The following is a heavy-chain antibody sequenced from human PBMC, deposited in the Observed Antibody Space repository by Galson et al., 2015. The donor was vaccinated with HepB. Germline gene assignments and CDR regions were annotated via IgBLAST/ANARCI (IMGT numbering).Heavy chain of an antibody. J-gene: IGHJ4*02. D-gene: IGHD2-15*01. CDR2: ISHGGTTV. V-gene: IGHV3-11*01. CDR1: GFTFSDYH. Sequence: SLRLSCAASGFTFSDYHMSWMRQAPGKGLEWLSYISHGGTTVYHADSLKGRFSISRDNAKNSLYLQMNSLRAEDTAVYYCARGLGGYWGQGTLVTVSS. CDR3: ARGLGGY.